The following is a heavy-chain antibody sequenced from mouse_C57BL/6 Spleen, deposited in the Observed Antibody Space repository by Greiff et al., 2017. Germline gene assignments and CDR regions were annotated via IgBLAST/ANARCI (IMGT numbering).Heavy chain of an antibody. Sequence: QVQLKESGPGILQSSQTLSLTCSFSGFSLSTSGMGVSWIRQPSGKGLEWLAHLYWDGDKRYNPSLKSRLTISKDTSRNQVFLKITSVDTAETATYDCARRTSGPYGEFDYWGQGTMLTVSA. CDR2: LYWDGDK. CDR1: GFSLSTSGMG. J-gene: IGHJ2*01. D-gene: IGHD1-1*02. CDR3: ARRTSGPYGEFDY. V-gene: IGHV8-12*01.